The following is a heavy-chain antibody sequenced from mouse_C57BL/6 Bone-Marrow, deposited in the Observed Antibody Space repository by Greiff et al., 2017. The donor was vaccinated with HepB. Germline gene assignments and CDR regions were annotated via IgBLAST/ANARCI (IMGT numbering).Heavy chain of an antibody. CDR2: INPNNGGT. Sequence: EVQLQQSGPELVKPGASVKMSCKASGYTFTDYNMHWVEQSHGKSLEWIGYINPNNGGTSYNQKFKGKATLTVNKSSSTAYMELRSLTSEDSAVYYCARETSFNSYYAMDYWGQGTSVTVSS. V-gene: IGHV1-22*01. D-gene: IGHD1-3*01. CDR3: ARETSFNSYYAMDY. J-gene: IGHJ4*01. CDR1: GYTFTDYN.